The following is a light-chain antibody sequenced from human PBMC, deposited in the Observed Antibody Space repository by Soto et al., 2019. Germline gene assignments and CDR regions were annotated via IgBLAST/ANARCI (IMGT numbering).Light chain of an antibody. CDR1: SSDIGAYNF. V-gene: IGLV2-14*03. CDR3: TSWTTSTTLI. J-gene: IGLJ2*01. Sequence: QSVLTQPASVSGSPGQSITISCTGTSSDIGAYNFVSWYQQHPGKAPKLMLYDVNIRPSGVSNRFSGSKSGNTASLTISGLQAEDEADYYCTSWTTSTTLIFVGVTKVT. CDR2: DVN.